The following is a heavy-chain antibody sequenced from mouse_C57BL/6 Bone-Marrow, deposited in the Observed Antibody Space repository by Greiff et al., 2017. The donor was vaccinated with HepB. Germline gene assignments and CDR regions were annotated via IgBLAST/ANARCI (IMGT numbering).Heavy chain of an antibody. Sequence: EVKVEESGGGLVQPGGSLKLSCSASGFTFSDYYMYWVRQTPEKRLEWVAYISNGGGSTYYPDTVKGRFTISRDNAKNTLYLQLSRLKSEDTAMYYCARTSAYDVSWFSYWGQGTLVTVSA. J-gene: IGHJ3*01. CDR3: ARTSAYDVSWFSY. V-gene: IGHV5-12*01. D-gene: IGHD2-12*01. CDR2: ISNGGGST. CDR1: GFTFSDYY.